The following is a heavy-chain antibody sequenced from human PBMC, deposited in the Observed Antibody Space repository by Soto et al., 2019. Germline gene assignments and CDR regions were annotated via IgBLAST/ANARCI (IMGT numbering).Heavy chain of an antibody. D-gene: IGHD2-15*01. CDR1: VYSFTSYW. V-gene: IGHV5-51*01. Sequence: PGESLKISCKGSVYSFTSYWIGWVRQMPGKGLEWMGIIYPGDSDTRYSPSFQGQVTISADKSISTAYLQWSSLKASDTAMYYCARAKGYCSGGSCYRVTRPYPYYFDYWGQGTLVTVSS. CDR2: IYPGDSDT. CDR3: ARAKGYCSGGSCYRVTRPYPYYFDY. J-gene: IGHJ4*02.